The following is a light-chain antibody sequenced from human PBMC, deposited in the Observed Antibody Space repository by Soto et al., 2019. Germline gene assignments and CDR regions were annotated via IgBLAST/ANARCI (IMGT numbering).Light chain of an antibody. J-gene: IGLJ1*01. CDR1: SSDIGSYNL. CDR2: AGS. CDR3: CSFAGIITYYV. V-gene: IGLV2-23*01. Sequence: QSVLTQPASVSGSRGQSITISCTGTSSDIGSYNLVSWYQHHPGKAPKLIIYAGSKRPSGVSNRFSGSKSGYTASLTISGLQAEDEADYFCCSFAGIITYYVFGTGTKVTVL.